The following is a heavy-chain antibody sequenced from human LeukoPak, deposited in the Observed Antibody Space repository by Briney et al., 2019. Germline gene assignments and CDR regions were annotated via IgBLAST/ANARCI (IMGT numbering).Heavy chain of an antibody. CDR3: AKEGIADYYSFRRYYFDY. J-gene: IGHJ4*02. CDR1: GFTFGSYG. CDR2: ISYDGSNK. V-gene: IGHV3-30*18. D-gene: IGHD3-10*01. Sequence: GGSLRLSCAASGFTFGSYGMHWVRQAPGKGLEWVAVISYDGSNKYYADSVKGRFTISRDNSKNTLYLQMNSLRAEDTAVYYCAKEGIADYYSFRRYYFDYWGQGTLVTVSS.